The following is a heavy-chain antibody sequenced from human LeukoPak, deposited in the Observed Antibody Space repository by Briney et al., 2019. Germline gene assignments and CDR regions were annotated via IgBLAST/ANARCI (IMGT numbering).Heavy chain of an antibody. D-gene: IGHD1-1*01. Sequence: SETLSLTCTVSDDSITMYYWTWIRQPPGKGLEWIGYVDHTGSTNFNPSLNGRVSISRDTSKNLFSLRLRSVTAADTAVYFCARGRVSSSTWYSAYYYYFYMDVWGKGTTVTVSS. CDR1: DDSITMYY. V-gene: IGHV4-59*01. CDR2: VDHTGST. J-gene: IGHJ6*03. CDR3: ARGRVSSSTWYSAYYYYFYMDV.